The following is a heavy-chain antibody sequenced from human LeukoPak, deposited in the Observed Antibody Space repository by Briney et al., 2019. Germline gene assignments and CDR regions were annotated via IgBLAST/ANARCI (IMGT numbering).Heavy chain of an antibody. D-gene: IGHD3-3*01. CDR3: AREGITIFGGLFDY. J-gene: IGHJ4*02. CDR1: GFTFSSYA. V-gene: IGHV3-30-3*01. CDR2: ISYDGSNK. Sequence: GGSLRLSCAASGFTFSSYAMHWVRQAPGKGLEWVAVISYDGSNKYYADSVKGRFTISRDNSKNTLYLQMNSLRAEDTAVYYCAREGITIFGGLFDYWGQGTLVTVSS.